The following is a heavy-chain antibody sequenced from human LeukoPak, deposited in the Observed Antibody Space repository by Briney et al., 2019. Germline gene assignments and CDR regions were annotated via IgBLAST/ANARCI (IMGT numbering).Heavy chain of an antibody. CDR2: ISSSGSTI. Sequence: GGSLRLSCAASGFTFSTYGMHWVRQAPGKGLEWVSYISSSGSTIYYADSVKGRFTISRDNAKNSLYLQMNSLRAEDTAVYYCARGYSYGERYFDYWGQGTLVTVSS. CDR1: GFTFSTYG. CDR3: ARGYSYGERYFDY. D-gene: IGHD5-18*01. V-gene: IGHV3-48*03. J-gene: IGHJ4*02.